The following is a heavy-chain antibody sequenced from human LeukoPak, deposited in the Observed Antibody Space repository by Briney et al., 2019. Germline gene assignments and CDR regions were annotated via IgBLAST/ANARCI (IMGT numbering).Heavy chain of an antibody. J-gene: IGHJ6*02. CDR2: IYYSGST. CDR3: ARGGYGDYGMDV. V-gene: IGHV4-59*01. Sequence: SETLSLTCTVSGGSISSYYWSWIRQPPGKGLEWIGYIYYSGSTNYNPSLKSRVTISVDTSKNQFSLKLSSVTAADTAVYYCARGGYGDYGMDVWGQGTTVTVSS. CDR1: GGSISSYY. D-gene: IGHD4-17*01.